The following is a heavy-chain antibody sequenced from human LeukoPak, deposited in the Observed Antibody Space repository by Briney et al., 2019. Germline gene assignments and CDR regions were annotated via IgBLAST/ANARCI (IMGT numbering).Heavy chain of an antibody. CDR2: ISANDGNT. Sequence: ASVKVSCKASGYTSTSYGISWVRQAPGQGLEWMGWISANDGNTDYPQKLQGRVTMTTDTSTSTAYMELRSLRSGDTAVYYCARESHVTREDYWGQGTLVTVSS. CDR1: GYTSTSYG. V-gene: IGHV1-18*01. J-gene: IGHJ4*02. CDR3: ARESHVTREDY. D-gene: IGHD3-10*01.